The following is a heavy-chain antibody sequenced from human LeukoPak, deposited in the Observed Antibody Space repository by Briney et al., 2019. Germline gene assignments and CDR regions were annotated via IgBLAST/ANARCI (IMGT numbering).Heavy chain of an antibody. CDR1: GGSISGYY. Sequence: SETLSLTCTVSGGSISGYYWSWIRQPPGKGLEWIGYIYYSGSTNYNPSLKSRVTISLYTSKKQFSLKLRSVSAADTAVYYCARMCAADAFYIWGQGTMVSVSS. V-gene: IGHV4-59*01. CDR2: IYYSGST. CDR3: ARMCAADAFYI. D-gene: IGHD6-25*01. J-gene: IGHJ3*02.